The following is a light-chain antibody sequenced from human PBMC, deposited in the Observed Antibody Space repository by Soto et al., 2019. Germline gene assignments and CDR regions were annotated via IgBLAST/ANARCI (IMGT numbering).Light chain of an antibody. CDR2: GAS. J-gene: IGKJ4*01. Sequence: ETVMTQSPATLSVSLGERATLSCRASQSVNSNLAWYQQKPGQAPRLLIYGASIRATGVPARFSGRGSGTDFHLTISSLQAEDFGVYFCQQYKNWPPVTFGGGTKVEIK. CDR3: QQYKNWPPVT. V-gene: IGKV3-15*01. CDR1: QSVNSN.